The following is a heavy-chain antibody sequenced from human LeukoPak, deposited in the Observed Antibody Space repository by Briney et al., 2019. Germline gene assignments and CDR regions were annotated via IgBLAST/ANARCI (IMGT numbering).Heavy chain of an antibody. D-gene: IGHD5-24*01. V-gene: IGHV3-30*18. CDR3: AKQGDNSGLDF. J-gene: IGHJ4*02. CDR1: GFTFSSYG. Sequence: GGSLRLSCAASGFTFSSYGMHWVRQAPGKGLEWMAVISDDTRDKYYADSVKGRFTISRDNSKNTLYLQVNSLRAEDTAVYYCAKQGDNSGLDFWGQGTLVTVSP. CDR2: ISDDTRDK.